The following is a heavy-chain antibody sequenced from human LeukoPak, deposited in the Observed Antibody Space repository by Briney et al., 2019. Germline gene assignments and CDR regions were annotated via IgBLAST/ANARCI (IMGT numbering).Heavy chain of an antibody. CDR1: GITFSSCG. J-gene: IGHJ4*02. Sequence: GGSLRLSCVAPGITFSSCGMHWVRQAPGKGLEWISFIRYDGVNKQYADSVKGRFTISRDTSKSTLYLQMNSLRIEDTAIYYCAKDLLLSDTSYYFDHWGQGTLVTVSS. V-gene: IGHV3-30*02. CDR2: IRYDGVNK. D-gene: IGHD2-2*01. CDR3: AKDLLLSDTSYYFDH.